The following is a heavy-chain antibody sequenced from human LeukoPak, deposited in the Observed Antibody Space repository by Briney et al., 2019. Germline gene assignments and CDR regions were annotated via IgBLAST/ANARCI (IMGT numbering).Heavy chain of an antibody. Sequence: GGSLRLSCAASGFTFSSYAMHWVRQAPGKGLEYVSAISSNGGSTHYANSVKGRFTISRDNSKNTLYLQMGSLRAEDMAVYYCAREHYDYVWGSFHFDYWGQGTLVTVSS. J-gene: IGHJ4*02. V-gene: IGHV3-64*01. CDR2: ISSNGGST. D-gene: IGHD3-16*01. CDR3: AREHYDYVWGSFHFDY. CDR1: GFTFSSYA.